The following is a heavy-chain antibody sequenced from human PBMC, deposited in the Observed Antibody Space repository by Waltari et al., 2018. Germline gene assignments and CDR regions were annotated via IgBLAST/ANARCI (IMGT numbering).Heavy chain of an antibody. D-gene: IGHD3-16*01. Sequence: EVQLVESGGGLVQPGRSLRLSCAAPGFNFNDYAMPWVRQVPGKGLEWVSAISWNSVTIGYADSVKGRFTISRDNTKNFLYLQMNSLRADDTAFYYCTGGGSYWAFHIWGQGTMVTVSS. CDR2: ISWNSVTI. V-gene: IGHV3-9*01. CDR1: GFNFNDYA. J-gene: IGHJ3*02. CDR3: TGGGSYWAFHI.